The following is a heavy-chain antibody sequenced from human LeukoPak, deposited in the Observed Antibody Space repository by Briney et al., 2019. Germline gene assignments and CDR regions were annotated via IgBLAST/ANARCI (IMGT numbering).Heavy chain of an antibody. CDR2: IASHGSAI. J-gene: IGHJ4*02. CDR3: VRDVDY. Sequence: PGGSLRLSCAASGFTFDDYGMSWVRQAPGKGLEWVSYIASHGSAIYYADSVKGRFTISRDNAKNSLYLQMNSLRVEDTSVYYCVRDVDYWGQGTLVTVSS. CDR1: GFTFDDYG. V-gene: IGHV3-11*04.